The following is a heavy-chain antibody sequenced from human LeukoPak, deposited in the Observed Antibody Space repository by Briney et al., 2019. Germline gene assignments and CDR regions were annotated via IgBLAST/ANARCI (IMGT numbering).Heavy chain of an antibody. CDR2: TNPNSGGT. CDR3: ATHDYGDNWFDP. V-gene: IGHV1-2*02. CDR1: GYTFTGYY. D-gene: IGHD4-17*01. J-gene: IGHJ5*02. Sequence: ASVKVSFKASGYTFTGYYMHWVRQAPGQGLEWMGWTNPNSGGTNYAQTFQGRVTMTRDTSISPAYMELSRLRSDDTAVYYCATHDYGDNWFDPWGQGTLVTVSS.